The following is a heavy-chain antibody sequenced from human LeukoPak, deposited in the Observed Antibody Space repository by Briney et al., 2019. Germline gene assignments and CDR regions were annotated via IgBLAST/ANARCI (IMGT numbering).Heavy chain of an antibody. D-gene: IGHD4-11*01. V-gene: IGHV1-69*05. Sequence: GASVKVSCKACGRTFSNYAISWVRQAPGQGLEWMGRIIPMFGTTNYAQNFQGRVTITTDESTSTAYMEVSSLRIEDTAVYYCASVTVTTWAPDGHMDVWGKGTTVTVSS. CDR3: ASVTVTTWAPDGHMDV. CDR2: IIPMFGTT. CDR1: GRTFSNYA. J-gene: IGHJ6*03.